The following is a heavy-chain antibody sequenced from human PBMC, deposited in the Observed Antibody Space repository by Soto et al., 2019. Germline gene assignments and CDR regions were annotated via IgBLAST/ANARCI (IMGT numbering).Heavy chain of an antibody. CDR3: ATQRGIAAAGSLDNWFDP. J-gene: IGHJ5*02. CDR2: IKQDGSEK. Sequence: GGSLRLSCAASGFTFSSYWMSWVRQAPGKGLEWVANIKQDGSEKYYVDSVKGRFTISRDNAKNSLFLQMNSLRAEDTAVYYCATQRGIAAAGSLDNWFDPWGQGTLVTVSS. D-gene: IGHD6-13*01. V-gene: IGHV3-7*02. CDR1: GFTFSSYW.